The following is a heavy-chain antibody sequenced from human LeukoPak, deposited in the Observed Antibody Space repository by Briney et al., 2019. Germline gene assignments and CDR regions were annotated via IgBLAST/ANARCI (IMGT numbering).Heavy chain of an antibody. CDR3: ARSKQQLVPVGLDY. Sequence: GESLKISCKGSGYRFSTYWIGWVRQMPGKGLEWMGIIYPGDSDTRYSPSFQGQVTISADKSISTAYLQWSSLKASDTAMYYCARSKQQLVPVGLDYWGQGTLVTVSS. J-gene: IGHJ4*02. V-gene: IGHV5-51*01. D-gene: IGHD6-13*01. CDR1: GYRFSTYW. CDR2: IYPGDSDT.